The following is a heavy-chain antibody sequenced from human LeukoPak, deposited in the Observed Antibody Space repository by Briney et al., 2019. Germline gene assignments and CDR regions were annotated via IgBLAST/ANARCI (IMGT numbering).Heavy chain of an antibody. CDR2: IYPGDSET. J-gene: IGHJ4*02. CDR3: ARQSTSSWGN. D-gene: IGHD6-13*01. V-gene: IGHV5-51*01. Sequence: GESLKISCKGSGYRFTTSWIAWVRQMPGKGLEWMGIIYPGDSETRYSPSFQGHVTISADKSISTAYLQWSSLKASDTATYYCARQSTSSWGNWGQGTLVTVSS. CDR1: GYRFTTSW.